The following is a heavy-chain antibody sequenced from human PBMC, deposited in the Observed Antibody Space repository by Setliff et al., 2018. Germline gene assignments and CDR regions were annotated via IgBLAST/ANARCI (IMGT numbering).Heavy chain of an antibody. CDR1: GGSISSGSYY. V-gene: IGHV4-61*02. CDR3: ARHGLQFLEWLSAFDY. CDR2: IYTSGST. Sequence: PSETLSLTCTVSGGSISSGSYYWSWIRQPAGKGLEWIGRIYTSGSTNYNPSLKSRVTISVDTSKNQFSLKLTSVTAADTAVYYCARHGLQFLEWLSAFDYWGQGTLVTVSS. D-gene: IGHD3-3*01. J-gene: IGHJ4*02.